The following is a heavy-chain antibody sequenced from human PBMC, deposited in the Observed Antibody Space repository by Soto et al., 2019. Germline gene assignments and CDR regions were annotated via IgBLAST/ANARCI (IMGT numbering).Heavy chain of an antibody. CDR1: GGTFSSYA. Sequence: QVQLVQSGAEVKKPGSSVKVSCKASGGTFSSYAISWVRQAPGQGLEWMGGIIPVFGTGIYAQKFQGRVRLTADKSKNTAYMELSSLRSEDTAVYFCARVGGTGGYTYGLDYWGQGTLVTVSS. D-gene: IGHD5-18*01. J-gene: IGHJ4*02. CDR2: IIPVFGTG. CDR3: ARVGGTGGYTYGLDY. V-gene: IGHV1-69*06.